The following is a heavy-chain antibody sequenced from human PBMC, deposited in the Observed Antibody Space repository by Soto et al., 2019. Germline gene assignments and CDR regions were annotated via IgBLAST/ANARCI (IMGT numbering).Heavy chain of an antibody. CDR2: ISYDGSNK. Sequence: LRLSCAASGFTFSSYAMHWVRQAPGKGLEWVAVISYDGSNKYYADSVKGRFTISRDNSKNTLYLQMNSLRAEDTAVYYCARGSTLGLRGYYFDYWGQGTLVTVSS. J-gene: IGHJ4*02. D-gene: IGHD2-21*01. CDR1: GFTFSSYA. V-gene: IGHV3-30-3*01. CDR3: ARGSTLGLRGYYFDY.